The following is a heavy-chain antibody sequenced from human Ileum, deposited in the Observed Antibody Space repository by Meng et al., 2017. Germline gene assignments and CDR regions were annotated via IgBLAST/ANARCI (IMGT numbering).Heavy chain of an antibody. D-gene: IGHD2-21*01. CDR2: ISQESGRT. CDR1: GDSISSRDW. V-gene: IGHV4-4*02. CDR3: VRNEGYSLGD. J-gene: IGHJ4*02. Sequence: QVHREASGPGLLKPSGTLSLTCAVSGDSISSRDWWSWVRQPPGKGLEWIGEISQESGRTNYNPSLKSRVTISLDKSKNQFSLNLNSVTAADTAVYYCVRNEGYSLGDWGQGTLVTVSS.